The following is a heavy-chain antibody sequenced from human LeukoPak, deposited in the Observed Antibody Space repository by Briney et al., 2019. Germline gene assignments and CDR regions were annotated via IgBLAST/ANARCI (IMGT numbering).Heavy chain of an antibody. Sequence: SETLSLTCSVSGVSINPYYWSWIRQSAGKGLEWIGRVYASGTTNYHPFLNGRVTLSVDMSKNHFSLRLSSVTAADTAVYYCARDQGYTYGQTHYFDLWGQGILVTVSS. V-gene: IGHV4-4*07. J-gene: IGHJ4*02. CDR1: GVSINPYY. CDR3: ARDQGYTYGQTHYFDL. D-gene: IGHD5-18*01. CDR2: VYASGTT.